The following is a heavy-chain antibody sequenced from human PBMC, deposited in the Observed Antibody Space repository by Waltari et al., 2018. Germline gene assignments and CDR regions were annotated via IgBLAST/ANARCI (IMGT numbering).Heavy chain of an antibody. CDR1: GFTFSPYS. CDR3: ARVWGYGDPTLGY. D-gene: IGHD4-17*01. V-gene: IGHV3-21*01. Sequence: EVQLVESGGGLVKPGGSLRLSCTASGFTFSPYSMNWVRQAPGKGLEWVSSISSGSSYIYYADSVKGRFTISRDNAKNSLYLQMNSLRAEDTAIYYCARVWGYGDPTLGYWGQGTLVTVSS. CDR2: ISSGSSYI. J-gene: IGHJ4*02.